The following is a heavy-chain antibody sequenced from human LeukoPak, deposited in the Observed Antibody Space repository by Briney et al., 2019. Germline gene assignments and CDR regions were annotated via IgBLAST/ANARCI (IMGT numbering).Heavy chain of an antibody. V-gene: IGHV4-39*01. CDR1: GGSIGSSSYY. CDR3: ARMKGIAARPFDY. CDR2: IYYSGST. J-gene: IGHJ4*02. D-gene: IGHD6-6*01. Sequence: SETLSLTCTVSGGSIGSSSYYWGWIRQPPGKGLEWIGSIYYSGSTYYNPSLKSRVTISVDTSKNQFSLKLSSVTAADTAVYYCARMKGIAARPFDYWGQGTLVTVSS.